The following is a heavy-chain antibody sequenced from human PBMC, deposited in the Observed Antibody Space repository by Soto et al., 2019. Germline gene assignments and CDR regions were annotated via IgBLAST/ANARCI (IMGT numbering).Heavy chain of an antibody. J-gene: IGHJ6*02. CDR3: ANALRFLEWLDYYSYGMDV. Sequence: EVQLLESGGGLVQPGGSLRLSCAASGFTFSSYAMSWVRQAPGKGLEWVSAISGSGGSTYYADSVKGRFTISRHNSKNTLYLQMNSMRAEDTVVYYCANALRFLEWLDYYSYGMDVWGQGTTVTVSS. CDR2: ISGSGGST. V-gene: IGHV3-23*01. D-gene: IGHD3-3*01. CDR1: GFTFSSYA.